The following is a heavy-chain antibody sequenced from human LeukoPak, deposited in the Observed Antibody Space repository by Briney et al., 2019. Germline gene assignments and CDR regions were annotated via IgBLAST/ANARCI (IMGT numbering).Heavy chain of an antibody. CDR2: IYYSGST. CDR1: GGSISSSSYY. J-gene: IGHJ4*02. D-gene: IGHD2-2*02. V-gene: IGHV4-39*01. CDR3: AVYCSSTSCHISEDFDY. Sequence: PSETLSLTCTVSGGSISSSSYYWGWIRQPPGKGLEWIGSIYYSGSTYYNPSLKSRVTISVDTSKNQFSLKLSSVTAADTAVYYCAVYCSSTSCHISEDFDYWGQGTLVTVSS.